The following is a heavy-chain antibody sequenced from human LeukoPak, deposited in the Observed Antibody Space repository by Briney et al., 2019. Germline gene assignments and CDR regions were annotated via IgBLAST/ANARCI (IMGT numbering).Heavy chain of an antibody. D-gene: IGHD1-1*01. CDR1: GYTLTAYY. Sequence: ASVKVSCKASGYTLTAYYMHWVRQAPGQGLEWMGWINPNSGGTNYAQKFQGRVTMTRDTSISTAYMELSRLRSDDTAVYYCARDGTPPWNFDYWGQGTLVTVSS. V-gene: IGHV1-2*02. CDR3: ARDGTPPWNFDY. J-gene: IGHJ4*02. CDR2: INPNSGGT.